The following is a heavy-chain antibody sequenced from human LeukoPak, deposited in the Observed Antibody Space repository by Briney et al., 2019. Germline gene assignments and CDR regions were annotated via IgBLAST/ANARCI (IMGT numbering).Heavy chain of an antibody. CDR3: AKDHGAASGDFDY. J-gene: IGHJ4*02. V-gene: IGHV3-23*01. D-gene: IGHD6-13*01. Sequence: PGGSLRLSCAASGFTFTSYVMSWVRQAPGKGLEWVSTISGSGDSTYYADSVKGRFTISGDNSKNTVYLQMNSLTAEDTAVYYCAKDHGAASGDFDYWGQGTLVTVSS. CDR2: ISGSGDST. CDR1: GFTFTSYV.